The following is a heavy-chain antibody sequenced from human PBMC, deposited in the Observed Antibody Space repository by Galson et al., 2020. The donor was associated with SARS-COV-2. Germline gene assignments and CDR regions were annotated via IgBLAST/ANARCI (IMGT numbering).Heavy chain of an antibody. J-gene: IGHJ6*02. CDR2: TRNKAKSYTT. D-gene: IGHD6-13*01. V-gene: IGHV3-72*01. CDR3: ARGAAAAKDYRYGLDV. Sequence: GESLKISCAASGFSFSDHYMDWVRQAPGKGLEWVGRTRNKAKSYTTEYAASVKGRFTISRDDSKNSLYLQMNSLNTEDTAVYYCARGAAAAKDYRYGLDVWGQGTTFTVSS. CDR1: GFSFSDHY.